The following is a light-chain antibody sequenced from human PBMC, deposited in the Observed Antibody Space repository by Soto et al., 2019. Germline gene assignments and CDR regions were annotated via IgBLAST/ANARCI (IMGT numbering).Light chain of an antibody. V-gene: IGKV3-11*01. J-gene: IGKJ4*01. CDR2: DTS. Sequence: EIVLTQSPATLSLSPGERATLSCRTSQSVGRNLAWYQQKPGQAPRLLMYDTSNRATGIPARFSGSGSGTDFTLTLNTLEPEDFGVYYCQTRSNWPLTFGGGTKVEIK. CDR1: QSVGRN. CDR3: QTRSNWPLT.